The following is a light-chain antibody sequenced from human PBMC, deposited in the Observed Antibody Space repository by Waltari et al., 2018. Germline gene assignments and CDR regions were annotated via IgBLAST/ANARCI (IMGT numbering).Light chain of an antibody. CDR2: AAS. V-gene: IGKV1D-8*01. J-gene: IGKJ1*01. Sequence: IWMTQSPSLLSASTGDRVTISCRMSQCISSNLTWYQQKPGKAPELLIYAASTLQSGVPSRFSGSGSGTDFTLTISCLQSEDFATYYCQQYYSFPRTFGQGTKVEIK. CDR1: QCISSN. CDR3: QQYYSFPRT.